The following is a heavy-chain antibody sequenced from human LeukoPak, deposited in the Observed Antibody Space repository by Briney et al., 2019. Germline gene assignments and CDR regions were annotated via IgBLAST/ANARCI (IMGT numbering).Heavy chain of an antibody. J-gene: IGHJ3*02. Sequence: PGGSLRLSCAASGFTFSSYWMHWVRQAPGKGLVWVSRINSDGSSTSYADSVKGRFTISRDNAKNPLYLQMNSLRAEDTAVYYCASRGVRREYYDSSGYIGDAFDIWGQGTMVTVSS. D-gene: IGHD3-22*01. CDR3: ASRGVRREYYDSSGYIGDAFDI. V-gene: IGHV3-74*01. CDR1: GFTFSSYW. CDR2: INSDGSST.